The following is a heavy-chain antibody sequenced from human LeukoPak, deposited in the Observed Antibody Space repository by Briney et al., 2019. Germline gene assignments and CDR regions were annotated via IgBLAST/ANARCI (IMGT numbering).Heavy chain of an antibody. CDR1: GFTFSSYS. Sequence: NPGGSLRLSCAASGFTFSSYSMNWVRQAPGKGLEWVSSISSSSSYIYYADSVKGRFTISRDNAKNTLYLQMNSLRVEDTSVYFCAREGSMGTTTVFDYWGQGTLVTVSS. D-gene: IGHD4-11*01. CDR2: ISSSSSYI. CDR3: AREGSMGTTTVFDY. J-gene: IGHJ4*02. V-gene: IGHV3-21*01.